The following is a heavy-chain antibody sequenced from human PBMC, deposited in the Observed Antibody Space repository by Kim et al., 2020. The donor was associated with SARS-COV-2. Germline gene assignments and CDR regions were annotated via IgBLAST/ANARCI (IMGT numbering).Heavy chain of an antibody. Sequence: GGSLRLSCEVSGFTFSKYGMHWFRQAPGKGLEWVAVIWYDGSKKYYADSVRGRYTISRDNSKNTLYLQMNSLKADDTAVYYCARAPYYDFWSGRYPDYYYYGMDVWCQGITVTVSS. V-gene: IGHV3-33*01. CDR1: GFTFSKYG. CDR2: IWYDGSKK. J-gene: IGHJ6*02. CDR3: ARAPYYDFWSGRYPDYYYYGMDV. D-gene: IGHD3-3*01.